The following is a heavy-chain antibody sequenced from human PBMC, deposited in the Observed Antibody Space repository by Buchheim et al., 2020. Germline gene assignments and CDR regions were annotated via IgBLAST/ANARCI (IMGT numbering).Heavy chain of an antibody. D-gene: IGHD3-10*01. CDR2: ISGSGRMA. V-gene: IGHV3-23*01. Sequence: EVQLLESGGGLVQPGGSLRLSCAASGFTFSTYAMSWVRQAPGKGLEWVSAISGSGRMAYYADSVKGRFSISRDNSKNTVFLQMNSLTAEDTAVYYCAKDPDLLRGFDYWGQGTL. CDR3: AKDPDLLRGFDY. CDR1: GFTFSTYA. J-gene: IGHJ4*02.